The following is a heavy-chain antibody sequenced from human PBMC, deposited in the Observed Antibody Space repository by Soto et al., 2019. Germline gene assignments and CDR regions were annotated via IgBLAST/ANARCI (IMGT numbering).Heavy chain of an antibody. D-gene: IGHD3-22*01. V-gene: IGHV1-18*01. CDR3: ARGGYYDSSGSRNYHYYGMDA. CDR2: ISPYNGNT. J-gene: IGHJ6*02. CDR1: GYPFTSYG. Sequence: ASVKVSCKASGYPFTSYGIGWERQAPGQGLEWMGWISPYNGNTYYAQNLQGRVTMTTDTSTRTAYMELRSLRSDDTAVYYCARGGYYDSSGSRNYHYYGMDAWGQRTTVTVSS.